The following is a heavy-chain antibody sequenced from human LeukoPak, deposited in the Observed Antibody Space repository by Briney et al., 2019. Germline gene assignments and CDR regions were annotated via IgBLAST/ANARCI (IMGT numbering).Heavy chain of an antibody. CDR3: ARHLRNYYYYYMDV. Sequence: SETLSLTCAVYSGSFSGYYWSWIRQPPGKGLEWIGEINHSGSTNYNPSLKSRVTISVDTSKNQFSLNLSSVTAADTAVYYCARHLRNYYYYYMDVWGKGTTVTISS. V-gene: IGHV4-34*01. CDR2: INHSGST. D-gene: IGHD3-3*02. J-gene: IGHJ6*03. CDR1: SGSFSGYY.